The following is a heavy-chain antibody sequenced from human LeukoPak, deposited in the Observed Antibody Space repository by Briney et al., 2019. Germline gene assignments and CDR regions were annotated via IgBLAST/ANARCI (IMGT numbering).Heavy chain of an antibody. CDR3: AKRGIVIRAVIIIGFHKEAYYFDY. CDR1: GITLSNYG. V-gene: IGHV3-23*01. J-gene: IGHJ4*02. Sequence: GGSLRLSCVVSGITLSNYGMSWVRQAPGKGLEWVSGISERGGSTNYADSVKGRFIISRDTSKNTVYLQMNSLRVEDTAVYFCAKRGIVIRAVIIIGFHKEAYYFDYWGQGTLVTVSS. D-gene: IGHD3-10*01. CDR2: ISERGGST.